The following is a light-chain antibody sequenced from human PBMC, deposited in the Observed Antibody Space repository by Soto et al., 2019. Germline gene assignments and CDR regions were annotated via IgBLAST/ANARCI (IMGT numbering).Light chain of an antibody. CDR2: DAS. J-gene: IGKJ4*01. CDR1: QSISSW. CDR3: QQSYIYPLT. V-gene: IGKV1-5*01. Sequence: DIQMTQSPSTLSASVGDRVTITCRASQSISSWLAWYQQKPGKAPKLLIYDASSLESGVPSRFSGSGSGTEFTLTISSLQPDDFATYYCQQSYIYPLTFGGGTKVENK.